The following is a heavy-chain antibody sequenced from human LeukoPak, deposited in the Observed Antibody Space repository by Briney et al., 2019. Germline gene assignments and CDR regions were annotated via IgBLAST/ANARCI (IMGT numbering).Heavy chain of an antibody. CDR1: GFTFSNYG. V-gene: IGHV3-33*01. CDR3: SGNFDF. J-gene: IGHJ4*02. Sequence: PGGSLRLSCAASGFTFSNYGMHWVRQAPGKGLEWVAVIWHDGSNRYYADSVKGRFTISRDNSENTLYLQMNSLRAEDTAVYYCSGNFDFWGQGTLVTVSS. CDR2: IWHDGSNR.